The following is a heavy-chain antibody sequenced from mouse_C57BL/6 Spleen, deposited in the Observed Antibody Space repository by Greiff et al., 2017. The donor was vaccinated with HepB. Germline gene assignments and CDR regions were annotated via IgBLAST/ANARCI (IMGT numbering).Heavy chain of an antibody. J-gene: IGHJ4*01. CDR2: ISNGCGST. CDR3: ARQYYGRGDYAMDY. CDR1: GFTFSDYY. Sequence: EVKVVESGGGLVQPGGSLKLSCAASGFTFSDYYMYWVRQTPEKRLEWVAYISNGCGSTYYPDTVKGRFTISRDNAKNTLYLQMSRLKSEDTAMYYCARQYYGRGDYAMDYWGQGTSVTVSS. D-gene: IGHD1-1*01. V-gene: IGHV5-12*01.